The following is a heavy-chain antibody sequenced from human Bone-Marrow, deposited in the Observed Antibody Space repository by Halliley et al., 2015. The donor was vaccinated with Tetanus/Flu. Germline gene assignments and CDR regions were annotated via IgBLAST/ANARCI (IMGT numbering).Heavy chain of an antibody. CDR2: IRNNGRST. Sequence: IRNNGRSTTYPDSVKGRFIISRDNSKNTLYLQMNNLRAEDTAVYYCAKATYGSGSYYTLAFDDWGQGTLVSVSS. J-gene: IGHJ4*02. CDR3: AKATYGSGSYYTLAFDD. D-gene: IGHD3-10*01. V-gene: IGHV3-23*01.